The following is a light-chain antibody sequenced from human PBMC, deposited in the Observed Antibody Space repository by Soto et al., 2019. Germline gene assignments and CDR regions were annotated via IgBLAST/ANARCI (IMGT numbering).Light chain of an antibody. Sequence: QSVLTQPASVSGSPGQSITISCTGTSSDVGGYNYVSWYQHYPGKAPKLMIYEVSNRPSGVSHRFSASKSGNTASLTISGLQAEDGADYYCSSYTSSSTLDFGTGTKLTVL. CDR3: SSYTSSSTLD. V-gene: IGLV2-14*01. J-gene: IGLJ1*01. CDR2: EVS. CDR1: SSDVGGYNY.